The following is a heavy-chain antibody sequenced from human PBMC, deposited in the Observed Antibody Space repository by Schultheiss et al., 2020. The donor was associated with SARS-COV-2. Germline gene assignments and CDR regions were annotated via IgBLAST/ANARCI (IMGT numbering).Heavy chain of an antibody. CDR3: AKRRASGALGEGLGP. CDR2: ISGSGRST. V-gene: IGHV3-23*01. J-gene: IGHJ4*02. D-gene: IGHD1-26*01. CDR1: GFTFSNYA. Sequence: GGSLRLSCAASGFTFSNYAMTWVRQAPGKGLEWVSAISGSGRSTYYADSVKGRFTISRDNSQNTLYLQMNSLRAEDTAIYYCAKRRASGALGEGLGPWGQGTLVTVSS.